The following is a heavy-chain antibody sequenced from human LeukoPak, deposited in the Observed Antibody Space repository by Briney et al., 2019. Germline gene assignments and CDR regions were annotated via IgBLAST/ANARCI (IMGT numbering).Heavy chain of an antibody. CDR3: ARSLRFLASDNWFDP. D-gene: IGHD3-3*01. CDR2: IIPILGIA. CDR1: GGTFSSYA. Sequence: SVKVSCKASGGTFSSYAISWVRQAPGQGLEWMGRIIPILGIANYAQKFQVRVTITADKSTSTAYMELSSLRSEDTAVYYCARSLRFLASDNWFDPWGQGTLVTVSS. J-gene: IGHJ5*02. V-gene: IGHV1-69*04.